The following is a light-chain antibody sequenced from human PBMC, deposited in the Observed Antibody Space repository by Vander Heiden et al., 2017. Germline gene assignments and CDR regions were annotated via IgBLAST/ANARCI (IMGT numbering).Light chain of an antibody. J-gene: IGKJ2*01. V-gene: IGKV3-15*01. CDR1: QSVTSN. Sequence: EIVLTQSPATLSVSPGERATLAGRARQSVTSNLAGYQQKPGQAPRLLIYGASTRATGSPARFSGSGSWTEFTLTISSLQSEDFAVYYCQQYNNWPLYTFGQGTKLEIK. CDR3: QQYNNWPLYT. CDR2: GAS.